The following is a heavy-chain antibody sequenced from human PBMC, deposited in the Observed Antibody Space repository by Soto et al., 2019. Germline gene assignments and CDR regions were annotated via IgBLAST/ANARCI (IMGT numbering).Heavy chain of an antibody. D-gene: IGHD2-15*01. Sequence: GGSLRLSCAASGFTFSSYWMSWVRQAPGKGLEWVANIKQDGSEKYYVDSVKGRFTISRDNAKNSLYLQMNSLRAEDTAVYYCARDRGYCSGGSCYPMDWFDPWGQGTLVTVSS. J-gene: IGHJ5*02. CDR2: IKQDGSEK. V-gene: IGHV3-7*01. CDR1: GFTFSSYW. CDR3: ARDRGYCSGGSCYPMDWFDP.